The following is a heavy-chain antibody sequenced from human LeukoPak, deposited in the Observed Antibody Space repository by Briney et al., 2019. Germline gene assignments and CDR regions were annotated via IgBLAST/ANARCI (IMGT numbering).Heavy chain of an antibody. CDR2: IKSKTDGGTT. CDR1: GFTFSNAW. Sequence: GGSLRLSCAASGFTFSNAWMSWVRQAPGKGLEWVGRIKSKTDGGTTDYAAPVKGRFTISRDDSKNTLYLQMNSLRAEDTAVYYCAKDLAIFGVVIIAAMDVWGKGTTVTVSS. V-gene: IGHV3-15*01. J-gene: IGHJ6*03. CDR3: AKDLAIFGVVIIAAMDV. D-gene: IGHD3-3*01.